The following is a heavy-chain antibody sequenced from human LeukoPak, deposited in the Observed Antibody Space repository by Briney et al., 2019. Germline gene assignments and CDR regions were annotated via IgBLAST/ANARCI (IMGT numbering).Heavy chain of an antibody. J-gene: IGHJ4*02. Sequence: GGSLRLSCAASGFTFSSYSMNWVRQAPGKGLEWVSAISGSGGSTYYADSVKGRFTISRDNSKNTLYLQMNTLRAEDTAVYYCAKGGLYGAAFDYWGQGTLVIVSS. CDR2: ISGSGGST. CDR3: AKGGLYGAAFDY. D-gene: IGHD4-17*01. CDR1: GFTFSSYS. V-gene: IGHV3-23*01.